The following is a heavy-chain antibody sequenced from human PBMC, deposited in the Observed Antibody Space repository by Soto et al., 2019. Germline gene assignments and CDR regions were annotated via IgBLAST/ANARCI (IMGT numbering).Heavy chain of an antibody. CDR2: ISAYNGNT. CDR3: AREVKKNMVWSPQNFDY. J-gene: IGHJ4*02. V-gene: IGHV1-18*01. CDR1: GYTFTSYG. Sequence: ASVKVSCKASGYTFTSYGISWVRQAPGQGLEWMGWISAYNGNTNYAQKLQGRVTMTTDTSTSTAYMELRSLRSDDTAVYYCAREVKKNMVWSPQNFDYGGQGPLVTVSS. D-gene: IGHD3-10*01.